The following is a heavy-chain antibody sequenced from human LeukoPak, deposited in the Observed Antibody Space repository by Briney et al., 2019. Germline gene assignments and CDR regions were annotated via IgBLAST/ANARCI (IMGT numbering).Heavy chain of an antibody. V-gene: IGHV3-21*01. D-gene: IGHD2-8*01. CDR3: AKDRCSNGIGCYYYYMDV. CDR1: GFTFSSYS. J-gene: IGHJ6*03. Sequence: GGSLRLSCAASGFTFSSYSMNWVRQAPGKGLEWVSSISSSSSYIYYADSVKGRFSISRDSSKNILYLQMNSLRAEDTAVYYCAKDRCSNGIGCYYYYMDVWGKGTTVTISS. CDR2: ISSSSSYI.